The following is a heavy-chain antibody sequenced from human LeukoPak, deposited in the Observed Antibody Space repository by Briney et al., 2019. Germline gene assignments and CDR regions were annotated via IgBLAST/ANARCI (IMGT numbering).Heavy chain of an antibody. CDR1: GYSISSGHY. CDR2: IYHSGST. V-gene: IGHV4-38-2*01. Sequence: SETLSLTCAVSGYSISSGHYWGWIRQPPGKGLEWIGSIYHSGSTYYNPSLKSRVTISVDTSKNQFSLKLSSVTAADTAVYYCARCRRAYYDSSGYYYDNWGQGTLVTVSS. CDR3: ARCRRAYYDSSGYYYDN. J-gene: IGHJ4*02. D-gene: IGHD3-22*01.